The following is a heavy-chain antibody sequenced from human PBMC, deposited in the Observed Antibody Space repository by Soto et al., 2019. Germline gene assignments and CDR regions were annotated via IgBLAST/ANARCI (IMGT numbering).Heavy chain of an antibody. CDR3: ARGSSRYHVDWFDP. CDR1: GGSISSYY. V-gene: IGHV4-59*01. J-gene: IGHJ5*01. D-gene: IGHD6-13*01. Sequence: SETLSLTCTVSGGSISSYYWSWIGQRPGEGLEWIGYIYYSGSTNYNPSLKSRVTISVDTSKNQFSLKLSSVTAADTAVYYCARGSSRYHVDWFDPRGPGTLVTVSS. CDR2: IYYSGST.